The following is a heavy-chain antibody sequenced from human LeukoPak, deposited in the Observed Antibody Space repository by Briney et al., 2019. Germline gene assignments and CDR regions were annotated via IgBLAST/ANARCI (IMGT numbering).Heavy chain of an antibody. V-gene: IGHV3-48*03. D-gene: IGHD4-17*01. CDR1: GFTFSGYA. J-gene: IGHJ4*02. CDR3: AKSDPYGDSLIEI. Sequence: PGGSLRLSCAASGFTFSGYAMNWVRQAPGKGLEWLSHISYTGGTINYADSVKGRLTVSRDNAKNSLYLQMNSLRAEDTAVYYCAKSDPYGDSLIEIWGQGALVTVSS. CDR2: ISYTGGTI.